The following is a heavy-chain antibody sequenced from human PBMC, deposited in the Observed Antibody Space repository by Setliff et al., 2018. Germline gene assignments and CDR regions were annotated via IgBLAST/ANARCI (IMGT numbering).Heavy chain of an antibody. CDR3: ARATSGTYYSLDV. CDR1: GGSLSSGSFY. V-gene: IGHV4-61*10. J-gene: IGHJ6*02. Sequence: PSETLSLTCTLSGGSLSSGSFYWSWVRQPAGKGLEWIGRIYYSGSTSYNPSLKSRVTISVDMSKNQFSLRLSSVTAADTAVYYCARATSGTYYSLDVWGQGTTVTVSS. D-gene: IGHD3-22*01. CDR2: IYYSGST.